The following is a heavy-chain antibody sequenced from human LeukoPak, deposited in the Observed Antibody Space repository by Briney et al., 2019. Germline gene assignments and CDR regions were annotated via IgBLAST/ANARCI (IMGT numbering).Heavy chain of an antibody. CDR3: AREGSRFGYYYYMDV. D-gene: IGHD6-13*01. CDR2: IDQDGTEK. CDR1: GFTLSNYW. Sequence: PGGSLRLSCAASGFTLSNYWMSWVRQAPGKGLEWVANIDQDGTEKNYVGSVKGRFTISRDDAKNSLYLQMNSLRAEDTAVYYCAREGSRFGYYYYMDVWGKGTTVTVSS. V-gene: IGHV3-7*01. J-gene: IGHJ6*03.